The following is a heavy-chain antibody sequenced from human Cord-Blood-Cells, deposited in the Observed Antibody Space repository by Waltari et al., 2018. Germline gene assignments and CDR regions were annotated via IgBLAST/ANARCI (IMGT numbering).Heavy chain of an antibody. CDR2: INWNGGST. V-gene: IGHV3-20*01. CDR3: ARLIYGDYYYYYGMDV. D-gene: IGHD4-17*01. Sequence: VQLVESGGGVVGPGGPLRPSCAASGFTLFDYGMSWFRQAPGKGLEWVSGINWNGGSTGYADSVKGRFTISRDNAKNSLYLQMNSLRAEDTALYHCARLIYGDYYYYYGMDVWGQGTTVTVSS. CDR1: GFTLFDYG. J-gene: IGHJ6*02.